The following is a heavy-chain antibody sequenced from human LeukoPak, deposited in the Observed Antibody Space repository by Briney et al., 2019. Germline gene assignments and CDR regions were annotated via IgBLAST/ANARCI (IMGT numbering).Heavy chain of an antibody. CDR2: IYYSGST. D-gene: IGHD6-19*01. Sequence: SQTLFLTCTVSGGSISSGDYYWSWIRQPPGKGLEWIGYIYYSGSTYYNPSLKSRVTISVDTSKNQFSLKLSSVTAADTAVYYCARGLAPGYSSSWGPDYWGQGTLVTVSS. CDR1: GGSISSGDYY. CDR3: ARGLAPGYSSSWGPDY. V-gene: IGHV4-30-4*01. J-gene: IGHJ4*02.